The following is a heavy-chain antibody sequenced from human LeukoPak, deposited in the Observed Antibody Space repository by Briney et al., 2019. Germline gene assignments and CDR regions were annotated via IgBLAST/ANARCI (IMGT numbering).Heavy chain of an antibody. CDR3: ATPNKGSGSWWKWGAFDI. CDR1: GFTFDDYA. D-gene: IGHD3-10*01. Sequence: GGSLRLSCAASGFTFDDYAMHWVRQAPGKGLEWVSGISWNSGSIGYADSVKGRFTISRDNSKNTLYLQMNSLRAEDTAVYYCATPNKGSGSWWKWGAFDIWGQGTMVTVSS. V-gene: IGHV3-9*01. J-gene: IGHJ3*02. CDR2: ISWNSGSI.